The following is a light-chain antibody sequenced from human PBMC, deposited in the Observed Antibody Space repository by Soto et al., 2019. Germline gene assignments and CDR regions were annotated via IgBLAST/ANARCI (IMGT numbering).Light chain of an antibody. CDR1: NIGSKS. CDR3: PVWDSSSDHVV. CDR2: YDS. J-gene: IGLJ2*01. Sequence: SYELTQPPSVSVAPGKTARITCGGNNIGSKSVHWYQQKPGQAPVLVINYDSDRPSGIPERFSGSNSGNTATLTISRVEDGDEADYYCPVWDSSSDHVVFGGGTKLTVL. V-gene: IGLV3-21*04.